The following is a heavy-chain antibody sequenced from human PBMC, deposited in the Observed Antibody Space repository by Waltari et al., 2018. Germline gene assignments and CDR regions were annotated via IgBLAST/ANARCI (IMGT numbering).Heavy chain of an antibody. CDR3: AKVGIPGYSSGWYRGAFDI. Sequence: EVQLVESGGGLVQPGGSLRLSCAASGFTFSDYAMNWVRQTPGKGLEWVSVISGSGGSTHYAASVKGRFTISRDNSKNTLSLQMNSLRAEDTAVYYCAKVGIPGYSSGWYRGAFDIWGQGTMVTVSS. J-gene: IGHJ3*02. CDR2: ISGSGGST. V-gene: IGHV3-23*04. CDR1: GFTFSDYA. D-gene: IGHD6-19*01.